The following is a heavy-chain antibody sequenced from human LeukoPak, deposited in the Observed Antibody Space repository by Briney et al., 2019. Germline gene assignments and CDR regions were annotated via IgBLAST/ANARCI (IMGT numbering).Heavy chain of an antibody. CDR2: IWYDGSNK. CDR3: ARERRSGSYFWDY. J-gene: IGHJ4*02. D-gene: IGHD1-26*01. V-gene: IGHV3-33*08. CDR1: GFTFSSYA. Sequence: PGGSLRLSCAASGFTFSSYAMHWVRQAPGKGLEWVAVIWYDGSNKYYADSVKGRFTISRDNSKNTLYLQMNSLRAEDTAVYYCARERRSGSYFWDYWGQGTLVTVSS.